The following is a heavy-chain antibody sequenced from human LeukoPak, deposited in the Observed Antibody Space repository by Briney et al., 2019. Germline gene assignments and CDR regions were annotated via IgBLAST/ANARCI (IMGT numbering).Heavy chain of an antibody. J-gene: IGHJ4*02. CDR2: MNPKSGNT. Sequence: ASVKVSCKASGYTFISYDINWVRQATGQGLEWMGWMNPKSGNTGYAQKFQGRVTMTRNTSISTAYMELSSLRSEDTAVYYCARGMQWLPPIDYWGQRTLLTVSS. CDR1: GYTFISYD. D-gene: IGHD6-19*01. V-gene: IGHV1-8*01. CDR3: ARGMQWLPPIDY.